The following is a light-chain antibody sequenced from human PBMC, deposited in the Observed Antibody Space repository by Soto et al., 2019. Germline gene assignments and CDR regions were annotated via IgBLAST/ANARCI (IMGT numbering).Light chain of an antibody. CDR3: QQLNSYPT. Sequence: DVQLTQSPSFLSASVGDRVTFTCRASQDINSYLAWYQQKPGKAPKLLIYGAFRLQNGVPSTFSGSGSGTEFTLTVSSLQPEDFATYYCQQLNSYPTFGGGTKVEIK. J-gene: IGKJ4*01. V-gene: IGKV1-9*01. CDR1: QDINSY. CDR2: GAF.